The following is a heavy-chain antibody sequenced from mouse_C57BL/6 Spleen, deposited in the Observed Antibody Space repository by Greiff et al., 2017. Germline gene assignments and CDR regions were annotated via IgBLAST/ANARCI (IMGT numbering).Heavy chain of an antibody. D-gene: IGHD2-3*01. CDR1: GFTFSSYA. Sequence: EVKVVESGGGLVKPGGSLKLSCAASGFTFSSYAMSWVRQTPEKRLEWVATISDGGSYTYYPDNVKGRFTISRDNAKNNLYLQMSHLKSEDTAMYYCARDRDDGYSYWGQGTLVTVSA. CDR3: ARDRDDGYSY. V-gene: IGHV5-4*01. J-gene: IGHJ3*01. CDR2: ISDGGSYT.